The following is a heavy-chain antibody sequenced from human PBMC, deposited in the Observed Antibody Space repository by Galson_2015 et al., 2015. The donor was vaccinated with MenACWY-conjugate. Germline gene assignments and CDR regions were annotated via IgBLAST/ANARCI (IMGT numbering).Heavy chain of an antibody. J-gene: IGHJ6*03. CDR2: IKSQTDGGKT. CDR1: ASTFSNAY. D-gene: IGHD2-21*01. CDR3: TTHKPDSWGGLLFHFYMDV. Sequence: SLRLSCAGSASTFSNAYMSWVRQAPGKGLEWVGRIKSQTDGGKTDYAAPVKGRFTISRDDSKNTLYPQMNSLKIEDTAVYYCTTHKPDSWGGLLFHFYMDVWGKGTTVTVSS. V-gene: IGHV3-15*01.